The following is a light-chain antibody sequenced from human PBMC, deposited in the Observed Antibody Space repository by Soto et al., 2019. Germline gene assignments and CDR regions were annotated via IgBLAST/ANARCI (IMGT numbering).Light chain of an antibody. J-gene: IGKJ5*01. CDR2: DAS. CDR3: HPHDNWPLIS. Sequence: ETVLKQPRVTLALRSRGRANLSCTASQFVGRSLAWYQQEPAQAPRLXXYDASDRATGVPGRFSGSESGTDFTLTICRLEPEDFAVYYWHPHDNWPLISSGQGTRLEIK. V-gene: IGKV3-11*01. CDR1: QFVGRS.